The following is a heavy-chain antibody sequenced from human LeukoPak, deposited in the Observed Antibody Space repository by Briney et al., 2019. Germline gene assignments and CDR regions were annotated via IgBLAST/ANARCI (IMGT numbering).Heavy chain of an antibody. CDR2: IYSDGTT. J-gene: IGHJ2*01. CDR1: GGLISGSY. CDR3: ARHGYYYDSSGLGFFDL. D-gene: IGHD3-22*01. V-gene: IGHV4-4*07. Sequence: PSETLSLTRTVSGGLISGSYWSWIRQPAGKGLEWIGRIYSDGTTNHNLSLRSRVTMSVDRSKNQFSLDLTFVTAADTAVYYCARHGYYYDSSGLGFFDLWGRGSLVTVSS.